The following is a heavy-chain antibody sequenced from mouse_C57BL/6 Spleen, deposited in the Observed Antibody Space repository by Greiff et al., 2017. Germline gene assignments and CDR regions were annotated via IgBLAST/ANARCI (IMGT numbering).Heavy chain of an antibody. J-gene: IGHJ1*03. CDR1: GFTFSDYG. V-gene: IGHV5-17*01. CDR3: AREVLRYFDV. CDR2: ISSGSSTI. Sequence: EVKLVESGGGLVKPGGSLKLSCAASGFTFSDYGMHWVRQAPEKGLEWVAYISSGSSTIYYADTVKGRFTISRDNATNTLFLQMTSLRSEDTAMYYCAREVLRYFDVWGTGTTVTVSS.